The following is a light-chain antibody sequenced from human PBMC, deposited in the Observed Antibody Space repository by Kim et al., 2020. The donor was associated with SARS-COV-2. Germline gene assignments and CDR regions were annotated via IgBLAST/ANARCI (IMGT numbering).Light chain of an antibody. CDR3: LQSNNWPRT. J-gene: IGKJ1*01. Sequence: EIVITQSPATLSVSPGDRATLSCRASQNVNNNLGWYQHRRGQAPRLLIYRASTRATGIPARFGGSGSGTEFTLTISSLQSEDFAVYYCLQSNNWPRTFGQGTKLDIK. V-gene: IGKV3-15*01. CDR1: QNVNNN. CDR2: RAS.